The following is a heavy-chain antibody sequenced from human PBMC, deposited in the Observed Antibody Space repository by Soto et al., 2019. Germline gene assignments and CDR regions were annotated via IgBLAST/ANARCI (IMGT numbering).Heavy chain of an antibody. Sequence: KLRAPPSLTATLSGGSISIYYWSWIRKPPGKGLEWSGYIYYSGSTNYNPSLKSRVTISVDTSKNQFSLKLSSVTAADTAVYYCARGGHYGSGTYYYYYYGMDVWAQGTTVTVSS. CDR1: GGSISIYY. D-gene: IGHD3-10*01. J-gene: IGHJ6*02. V-gene: IGHV4-59*01. CDR3: ARGGHYGSGTYYYYYYGMDV. CDR2: IYYSGST.